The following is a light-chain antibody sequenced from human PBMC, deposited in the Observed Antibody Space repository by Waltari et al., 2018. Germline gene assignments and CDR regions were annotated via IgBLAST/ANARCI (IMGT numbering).Light chain of an antibody. CDR2: DAS. V-gene: IGKV3-11*01. CDR3: QQRIAWPYT. J-gene: IGKJ2*01. CDR1: QSVISH. Sequence: EIVLTQSPATLSLSPGESATLSCRASQSVISHLAWYQQKPGQPPRLLIYDASNRATGIPARFSGSGSGTDLTLAISSLEPEDFAVYYCQQRIAWPYTFGQGTKLEI.